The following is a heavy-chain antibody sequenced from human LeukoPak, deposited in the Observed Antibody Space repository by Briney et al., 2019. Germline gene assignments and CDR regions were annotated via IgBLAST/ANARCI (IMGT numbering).Heavy chain of an antibody. D-gene: IGHD5-12*01. V-gene: IGHV4-4*07. CDR2: LYGSASI. CDR1: GGSISGYY. CDR3: AREARLASAAGLDV. Sequence: HSETLSLTCTVSGGSISGYYWSWIRQPAGKGLEWTGRLYGSASIKYNPSLRSRLSLSGDTSKNQFSLKLSSVTAADTAVYYCAREARLASAAGLDVWGQGTMVTVS. J-gene: IGHJ6*02.